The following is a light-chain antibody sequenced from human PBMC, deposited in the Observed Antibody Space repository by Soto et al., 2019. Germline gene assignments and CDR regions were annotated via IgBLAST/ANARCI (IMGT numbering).Light chain of an antibody. CDR3: QQYGSSVSYT. CDR1: QTVSSNY. V-gene: IGKV3-20*01. CDR2: GAS. Sequence: VLTQSPGTLSLSPGERATLSCRASQTVSSNYLAWYQQKPGQAPRLLIYGASSRATGIPVRFSGSGSGTDFTLTISRLEPADFAVYYCQQYGSSVSYTFGQGTKLEIK. J-gene: IGKJ2*01.